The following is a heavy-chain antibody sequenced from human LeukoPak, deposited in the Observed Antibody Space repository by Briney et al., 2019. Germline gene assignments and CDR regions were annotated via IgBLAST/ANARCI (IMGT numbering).Heavy chain of an antibody. J-gene: IGHJ4*02. CDR2: IYYSGST. Sequence: SETQSLTCTVSGGSISSSSYYWGWIRQPPGKGLEWIGSIYYSGSTYYNPSLKSRVTISVDTSKNQFSLKLSSVTAADTAVYYCARRGSSGRSFDYWGQGTLVTVSS. CDR1: GGSISSSSYY. D-gene: IGHD3-22*01. CDR3: ARRGSSGRSFDY. V-gene: IGHV4-39*01.